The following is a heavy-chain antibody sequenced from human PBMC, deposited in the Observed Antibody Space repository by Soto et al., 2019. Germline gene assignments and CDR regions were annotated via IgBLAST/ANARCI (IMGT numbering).Heavy chain of an antibody. D-gene: IGHD6-19*01. Sequence: GGSLRLSCVASGFPFSAYAMNWVRQTPGKGLEWVCGIGGSGTTIHCADSVKGRFTISRDNFGNTMYLQMNSVRVEDTAVYYCAKARFRDSSMFLLDYWGQGTLVTVSS. CDR1: GFPFSAYA. CDR3: AKARFRDSSMFLLDY. CDR2: IGGSGTTI. V-gene: IGHV3-23*01. J-gene: IGHJ4*02.